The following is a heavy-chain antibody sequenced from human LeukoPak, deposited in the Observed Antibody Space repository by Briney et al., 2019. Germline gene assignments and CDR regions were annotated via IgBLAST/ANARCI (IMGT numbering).Heavy chain of an antibody. CDR1: GFTFSSYA. V-gene: IGHV3-23*01. CDR3: ANPRFGELFPLDY. Sequence: GGSLRLSCAASGFTFSSYAMSWVRQAPGKGLEWVSAISGSGGSTYYADSVKGRFTISRDNSKNTLYLQMNSLRAEDTAVYYCANPRFGELFPLDYWGQGTLVTVSS. CDR2: ISGSGGST. D-gene: IGHD3-10*01. J-gene: IGHJ4*02.